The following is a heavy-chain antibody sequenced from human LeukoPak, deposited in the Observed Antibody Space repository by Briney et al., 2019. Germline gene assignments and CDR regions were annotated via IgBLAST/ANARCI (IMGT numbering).Heavy chain of an antibody. V-gene: IGHV3-43*02. D-gene: IGHD3-22*01. Sequence: GGSLRLSCAASGFTFSSYSMNWVRQAPGKGLEWVSLISGDGGSTYYADSVKGRFTISRDNSKNSLYLQMNSLRTEDTALYYCAKLDSSGYYRGYWGQGTLVTVSS. CDR1: GFTFSSYS. J-gene: IGHJ4*02. CDR2: ISGDGGST. CDR3: AKLDSSGYYRGY.